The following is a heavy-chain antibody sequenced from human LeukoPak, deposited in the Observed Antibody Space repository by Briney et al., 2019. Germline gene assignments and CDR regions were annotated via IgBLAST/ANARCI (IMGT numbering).Heavy chain of an antibody. CDR1: GFTFSSYA. CDR3: ARGYCSSTSCPPPFDY. J-gene: IGHJ4*02. CDR2: ISHDGSNK. D-gene: IGHD2-2*01. Sequence: GGSLRLSCAASGFTFSSYAMHWVRQAPGKGLEWVAVISHDGSNKYYADSVKGRFTISRDNSMNTLYLQMNSLRAEDTAVYYCARGYCSSTSCPPPFDYWGQGTLVTVSS. V-gene: IGHV3-30-3*01.